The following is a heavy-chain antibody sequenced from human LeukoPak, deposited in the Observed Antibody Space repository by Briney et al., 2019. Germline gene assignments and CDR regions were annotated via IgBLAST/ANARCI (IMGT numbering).Heavy chain of an antibody. Sequence: SDTLSLTCTVSGDSISSSSYYWGWIRQPPGKGLEWIGSIYYSGSTYYNPSLKSRVTISVDTPKNQFSLKLSSVTAADTAVYYCATLAMVRGVIIPYYFDYWGQGTLVTVSS. CDR2: IYYSGST. D-gene: IGHD3-10*01. CDR3: ATLAMVRGVIIPYYFDY. V-gene: IGHV4-39*01. J-gene: IGHJ4*02. CDR1: GDSISSSSYY.